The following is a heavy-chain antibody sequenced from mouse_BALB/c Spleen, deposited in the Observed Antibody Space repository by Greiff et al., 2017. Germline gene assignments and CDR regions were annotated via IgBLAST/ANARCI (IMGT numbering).Heavy chain of an antibody. Sequence: QVQLQQPGAELVRPGASVKLSCKASGYTFTSYWINWVKQRPGQGLEWIGNIYPSDSYTNYNQKFKDKATLTVDKSSSTAYMQLSSPTSEDSAVYYCTWDAMDYWGQGTSVNVSS. CDR3: TWDAMDY. D-gene: IGHD4-1*01. CDR1: GYTFTSYW. J-gene: IGHJ4*01. V-gene: IGHV1-69*02. CDR2: IYPSDSYT.